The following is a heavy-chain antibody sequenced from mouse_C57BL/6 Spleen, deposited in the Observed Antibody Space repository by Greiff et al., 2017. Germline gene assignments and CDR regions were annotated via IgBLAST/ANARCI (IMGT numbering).Heavy chain of an antibody. J-gene: IGHJ2*01. V-gene: IGHV1-81*01. CDR1: GYTFTSYG. CDR2: IYPRSGTT. D-gene: IGHD6-1*01. CDR3: AREDDHNYYED. Sequence: QVQLQQSGAELARPGASVTLSCKASGYTFTSYGISWVKQRTGQGLEWIGEIYPRSGTTYYNEKFKGKATLTADKTYSTAYMEIRSLTSEDSAVYFWAREDDHNYYEDCGKGTT.